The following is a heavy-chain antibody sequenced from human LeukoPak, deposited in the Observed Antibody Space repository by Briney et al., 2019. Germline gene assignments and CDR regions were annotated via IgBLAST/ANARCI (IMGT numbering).Heavy chain of an antibody. J-gene: IGHJ5*02. D-gene: IGHD3-10*01. CDR3: ARGQYYYGSGSFWFDP. CDR2: IYYSGST. Sequence: NTSETLSLTCTVSGGSISSYYWSWIRQPPGKGLEWIGYIYYSGSTNYNPSLKSRVTISVDTSKNQFSLKLSSVTAADTAVYYCARGQYYYGSGSFWFDPWGQGTLVTVSS. V-gene: IGHV4-59*12. CDR1: GGSISSYY.